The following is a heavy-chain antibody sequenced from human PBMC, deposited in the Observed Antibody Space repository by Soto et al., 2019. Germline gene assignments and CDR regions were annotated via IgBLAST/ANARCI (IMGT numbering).Heavy chain of an antibody. Sequence: EVQLLESGGGLVQPGGSLRLSCAASGFTFSNYGMSWVRQAPGKGLEWVSAISGSGADTNYADSVKGRFTISRDNSKITLFLLMNSLRAEDAAVYYCAKGSPDSRSYHFFFDYWGQGTLVTVSS. J-gene: IGHJ4*02. CDR1: GFTFSNYG. D-gene: IGHD3-22*01. CDR2: ISGSGADT. V-gene: IGHV3-23*01. CDR3: AKGSPDSRSYHFFFDY.